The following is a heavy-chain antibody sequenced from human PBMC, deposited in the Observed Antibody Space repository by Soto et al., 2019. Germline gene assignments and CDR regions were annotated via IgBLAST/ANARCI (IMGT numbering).Heavy chain of an antibody. CDR1: GFTFSSYS. CDR3: ARDNTWSSGLDY. D-gene: IGHD6-19*01. Sequence: EVPLVESGGGLVKPGGSLRLSCAASGFTFSSYSMNWVRQAPGKGLEWVSSISSSSSYIYYADSVKGRFTISRDNAKNSLYLQMNSLRAEDTAVYYCARDNTWSSGLDYWGQGTLVTVSS. CDR2: ISSSSSYI. J-gene: IGHJ4*02. V-gene: IGHV3-21*01.